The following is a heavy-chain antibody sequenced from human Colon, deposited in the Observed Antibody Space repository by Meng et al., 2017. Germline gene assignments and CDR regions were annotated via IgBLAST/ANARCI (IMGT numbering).Heavy chain of an antibody. CDR2: IHHGGNT. J-gene: IGHJ4*02. Sequence: QVQLQESGPGLVKPSGTLSLTCAVSGGSISSSKWWSWVRQSPGKGLEWIGEIHHGGNTNYNPSPKSRVTISVDKSKNQFSLKLTSVTAADTAVYYCARGITGTVTVPFDHWGQGTLVTVSS. CDR3: ARGITGTVTVPFDH. D-gene: IGHD1-20*01. V-gene: IGHV4-4*02. CDR1: GGSISSSKW.